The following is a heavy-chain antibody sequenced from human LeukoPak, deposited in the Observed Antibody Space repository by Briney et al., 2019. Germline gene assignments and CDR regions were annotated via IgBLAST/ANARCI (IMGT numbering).Heavy chain of an antibody. CDR3: AKAYYGGNLGVAFDI. Sequence: PGGSLRLSCAASGFTFSSYSMNWVRQAPGKGLEWVSYISSSSTIYYADSVKGRFTISRDNSKNTLYLQMNSLRAEDTAVYYCAKAYYGGNLGVAFDIWGQGTMVTVSS. V-gene: IGHV3-48*01. J-gene: IGHJ3*02. CDR1: GFTFSSYS. D-gene: IGHD4-23*01. CDR2: ISSSSTI.